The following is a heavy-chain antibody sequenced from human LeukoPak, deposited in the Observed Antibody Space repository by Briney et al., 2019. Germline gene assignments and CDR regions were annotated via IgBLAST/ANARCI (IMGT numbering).Heavy chain of an antibody. Sequence: GGSLRLSCAASGFTFSSYSVNWVGQAPGKGLEWVSSISSSSSYIYYADSVKGRFTISRDNAKNSLYLQMNSLRAGDTAVYYCANSKVPREDCSATSCYAGFGPFDIWGQGTMVSVSS. V-gene: IGHV3-21*01. J-gene: IGHJ3*02. CDR1: GFTFSSYS. D-gene: IGHD2-2*01. CDR3: ANSKVPREDCSATSCYAGFGPFDI. CDR2: ISSSSSYI.